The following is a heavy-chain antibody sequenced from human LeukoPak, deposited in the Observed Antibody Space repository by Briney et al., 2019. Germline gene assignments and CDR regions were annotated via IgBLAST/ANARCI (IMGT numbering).Heavy chain of an antibody. J-gene: IGHJ6*03. Sequence: GGSLRLSCAASVFTFSDYYMSWIRQAPGKGLEWVANIKQDGSEKYYVDSVKGRFTISRDNAKNSLYLQMNSLRAEDTAVYYCARRGRGVAAAGGHYYYYYYMDVWGKGTTVTVSS. CDR2: IKQDGSEK. D-gene: IGHD6-13*01. CDR3: ARRGRGVAAAGGHYYYYYYMDV. CDR1: VFTFSDYY. V-gene: IGHV3-7*01.